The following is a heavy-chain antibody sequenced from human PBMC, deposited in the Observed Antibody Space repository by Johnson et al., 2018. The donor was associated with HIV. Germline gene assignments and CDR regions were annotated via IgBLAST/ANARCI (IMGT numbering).Heavy chain of an antibody. Sequence: QVQLVESGGGVVQPGRSLRLSCAASGFTFSDYYMSWIRQAPGKGLEWVSYISSSGSSIYYADSVKGRFTISRDNAKNSLYLQMNSLRAEDTAVYYCAGGITTKPPTAFDIWGQGTVVTVSS. J-gene: IGHJ3*02. V-gene: IGHV3-11*04. CDR2: ISSSGSSI. D-gene: IGHD3-22*01. CDR3: AGGITTKPPTAFDI. CDR1: GFTFSDYY.